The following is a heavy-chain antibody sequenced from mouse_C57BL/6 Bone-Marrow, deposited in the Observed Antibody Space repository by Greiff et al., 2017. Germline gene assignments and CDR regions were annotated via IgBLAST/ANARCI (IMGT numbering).Heavy chain of an antibody. Sequence: VQLQQSGPELVKPGASVKISCKASGYTFTDYYMNWVKQSHGKSLEWIGDINPNNGGTSYNQKFKGKATLTVDKSSSTAYMELRSLTSEDSAVYYCARAPITTVGASDDWGQGTTLTVSS. J-gene: IGHJ2*01. CDR3: ARAPITTVGASDD. D-gene: IGHD1-1*01. CDR2: INPNNGGT. V-gene: IGHV1-26*01. CDR1: GYTFTDYY.